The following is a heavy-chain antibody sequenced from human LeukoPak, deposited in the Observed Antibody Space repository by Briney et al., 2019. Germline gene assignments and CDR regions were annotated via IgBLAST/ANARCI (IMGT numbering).Heavy chain of an antibody. V-gene: IGHV3-53*01. CDR2: IYSGGST. CDR3: ARTRDCAAGCYRVAYYYYMDV. Sequence: GGSLRLSCAASGFTVSSNYMSWVRQAPGKGLEWVSVIYSGGSTYYADSVKGRFTISRDNAKNSLYLQMNSLRAEDTAVYYCARTRDCAAGCYRVAYYYYMDVWGKGTTVTVSS. J-gene: IGHJ6*03. CDR1: GFTVSSNY. D-gene: IGHD2-2*02.